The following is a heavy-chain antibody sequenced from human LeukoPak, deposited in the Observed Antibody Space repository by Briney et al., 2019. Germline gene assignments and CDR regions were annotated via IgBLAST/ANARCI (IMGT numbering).Heavy chain of an antibody. CDR2: ISYDGSNK. J-gene: IGHJ4*02. V-gene: IGHV3-30*18. D-gene: IGHD5-18*01. Sequence: GGSLRLSCAGSRSTFSSYGMHWVRQAPGKGLEWVAVISYDGSNKYYADSVKGRFTISRDNSKNTLYLQMNSLRAEDTAVYYCAKDGTAMALDYWGQGTLVTVSS. CDR1: RSTFSSYG. CDR3: AKDGTAMALDY.